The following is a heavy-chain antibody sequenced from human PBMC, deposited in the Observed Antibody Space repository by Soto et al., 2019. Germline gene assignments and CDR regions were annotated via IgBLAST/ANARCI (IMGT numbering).Heavy chain of an antibody. CDR2: IIPIFGTA. CDR3: ANVFRDYYYYYGMDV. D-gene: IGHD3-3*01. J-gene: IGHJ6*02. CDR1: GGTFSSYA. V-gene: IGHV1-69*13. Sequence: ASVKVSCKASGGTFSSYAISWVRQAPGQGLEWMGGIIPIFGTANYAQKFQGRVTITADESTSTAYMELSSLRSEDTAVYYCANVFRDYYYYYGMDVWGQGTTVTVSS.